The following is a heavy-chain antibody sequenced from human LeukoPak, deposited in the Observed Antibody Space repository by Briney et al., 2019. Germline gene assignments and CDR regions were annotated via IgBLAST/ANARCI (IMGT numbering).Heavy chain of an antibody. CDR1: GGSFSGYY. D-gene: IGHD1-1*01. Sequence: SETLSLTCAVYGGSFSGYYWSWIRQPPGKGLEWIGEINHSGSTNYNPSLKSRVTISVDTSKNQFSLKLSSVTAADTAVYYCARGGRWNRLYGYWGQGTLVTVSS. V-gene: IGHV4-34*01. J-gene: IGHJ4*02. CDR3: ARGGRWNRLYGY. CDR2: INHSGST.